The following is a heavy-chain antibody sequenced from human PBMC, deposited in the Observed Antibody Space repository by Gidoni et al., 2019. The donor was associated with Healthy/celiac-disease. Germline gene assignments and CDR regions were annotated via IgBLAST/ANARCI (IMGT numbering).Heavy chain of an antibody. CDR3: ARQVPTYDLWSGYSDGMDV. D-gene: IGHD3-3*01. CDR1: GYSFTSYW. J-gene: IGHJ6*02. CDR2: IDPSDSYT. Sequence: EVQLVQSGAEVKKPGESLRISCQGSGYSFTSYWISWVRQMPGKGLEWMGRIDPSDSYTNYSPSFQGHVTISADKSISTAYLQWSSLKASDTAMYYCARQVPTYDLWSGYSDGMDVWGQGTTVTVSS. V-gene: IGHV5-10-1*03.